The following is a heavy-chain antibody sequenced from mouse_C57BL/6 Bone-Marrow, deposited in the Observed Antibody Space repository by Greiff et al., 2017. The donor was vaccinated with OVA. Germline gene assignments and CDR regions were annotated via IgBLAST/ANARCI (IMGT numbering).Heavy chain of an antibody. CDR3: ARGTGTWFAY. J-gene: IGHJ3*01. CDR1: GYSITSGYY. V-gene: IGHV3-6*01. Sequence: VQLQQSGPGLVKPSQSLSLTCSVTGYSITSGYYWNWIRQFPGNKLEWMGYISYDGSNNYNPSLKNRISITRDTSKNQFFLKLNSVTTEDTATYYCARGTGTWFAYWGQGTLVTVSA. CDR2: ISYDGSN. D-gene: IGHD4-1*01.